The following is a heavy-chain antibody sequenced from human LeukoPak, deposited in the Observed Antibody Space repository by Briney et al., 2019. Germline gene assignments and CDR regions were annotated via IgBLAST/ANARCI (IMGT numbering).Heavy chain of an antibody. CDR3: AKDYCSGGSCYSGLDY. CDR1: GFTFSRYA. Sequence: PGGSLRLSCAASGFTFSRYAVSWVRQAPGKGLEWVSVISGSGGSTYYADSVKGRFTISRDNSKNTLYLQMNSLRAEDTAVYYCAKDYCSGGSCYSGLDYWGQGTLVTVSS. J-gene: IGHJ4*02. CDR2: ISGSGGST. D-gene: IGHD2-15*01. V-gene: IGHV3-23*01.